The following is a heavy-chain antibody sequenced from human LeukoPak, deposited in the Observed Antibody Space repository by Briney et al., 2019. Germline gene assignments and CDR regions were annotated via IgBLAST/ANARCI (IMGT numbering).Heavy chain of an antibody. J-gene: IGHJ4*02. CDR3: AKDLHEKWELLDLDY. Sequence: GGSLRLSCAASGFTFDDYAMHWVRQAPGKGLEWVSLISWDGGSTYYADSVKGRFTISRDNSKNSLYLQMNSLRAEDTALYYCAKDLHEKWELLDLDYWGQGTLVTVSS. D-gene: IGHD1-26*01. CDR2: ISWDGGST. CDR1: GFTFDDYA. V-gene: IGHV3-43D*03.